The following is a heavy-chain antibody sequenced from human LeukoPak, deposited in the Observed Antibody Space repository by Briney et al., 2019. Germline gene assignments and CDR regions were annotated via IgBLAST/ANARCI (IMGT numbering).Heavy chain of an antibody. D-gene: IGHD6-19*01. CDR1: GGTFSSYA. J-gene: IGHJ6*03. V-gene: IGHV1-69*05. CDR2: IIPIFGTA. CDR3: AKVAVAGLYYYYYMDV. Sequence: SVKVSCKASGGTFSSYAISWVRQAPGQGLEWMGGIIPIFGTANYAQKFRGRVTITTDESTSTAYMELSSLRSEDTAVYYCAKVAVAGLYYYYYMDVWGKGTTVTVSS.